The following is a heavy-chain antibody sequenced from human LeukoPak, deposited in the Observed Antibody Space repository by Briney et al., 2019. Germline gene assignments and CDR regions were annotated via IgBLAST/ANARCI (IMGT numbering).Heavy chain of an antibody. CDR3: ARARGRYSSSWYGEYFQH. CDR2: IYTSGST. V-gene: IGHV4-4*07. J-gene: IGHJ1*01. D-gene: IGHD6-13*01. Sequence: SETLSLTCTVSGSSISSYYWSWIRQPAGKGLEWIGRIYTSGSTNYNPSLKSRVTMSVDTSKNQFSLKLSSVTAADTAVYYCARARGRYSSSWYGEYFQHWGQGTLVTVSS. CDR1: GSSISSYY.